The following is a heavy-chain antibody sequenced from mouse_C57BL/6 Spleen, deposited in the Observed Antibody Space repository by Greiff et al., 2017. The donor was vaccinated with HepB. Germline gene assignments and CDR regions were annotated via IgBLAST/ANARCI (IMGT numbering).Heavy chain of an antibody. J-gene: IGHJ4*01. CDR1: GYSITSGYY. CDR3: AREDCGVMLYYAMDY. Sequence: EVQLQESGPGLVKPSQSLSLTCSVTGYSITSGYYWYWIRQFPGNKLEWMGYISYDGSNNYNPARKNRISITRDTSKNQFFLKLNSVTNEDTATDYCAREDCGVMLYYAMDYWGQGTSGTVSS. V-gene: IGHV3-6*01. CDR2: ISYDGSN.